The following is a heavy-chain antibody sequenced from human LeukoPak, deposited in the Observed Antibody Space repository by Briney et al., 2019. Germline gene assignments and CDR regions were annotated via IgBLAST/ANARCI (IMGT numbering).Heavy chain of an antibody. D-gene: IGHD3-22*01. V-gene: IGHV3-23*01. Sequence: GGSLRPSCAVSGITLSNYGMSWVRQAPGKGLEWVAGLGDSGGTTNYADSVKGRFTISRDNPKNTLYLQMNSLRAEDTAVYFCAKRGVVIRVILVGFHKEAYYFDSWGQGALVTVSS. CDR1: GITLSNYG. CDR2: LGDSGGTT. J-gene: IGHJ4*02. CDR3: AKRGVVIRVILVGFHKEAYYFDS.